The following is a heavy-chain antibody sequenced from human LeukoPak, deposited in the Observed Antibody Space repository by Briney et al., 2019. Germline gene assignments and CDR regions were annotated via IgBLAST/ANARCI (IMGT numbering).Heavy chain of an antibody. CDR2: ISGSGGST. V-gene: IGHV3-23*01. D-gene: IGHD3-22*01. CDR1: GFTFSSYA. CDR3: VRMLPYYYDSSGYYYFDY. Sequence: KTGGSLRLSCAASGFTFSSYAMSWVRQAPGKGLEWVSAISGSGGSTYYADSVKGRFTISRDNSKNTLYLQMNSLRAEDTAVYYCVRMLPYYYDSSGYYYFDYWGQGTLVTVSS. J-gene: IGHJ4*02.